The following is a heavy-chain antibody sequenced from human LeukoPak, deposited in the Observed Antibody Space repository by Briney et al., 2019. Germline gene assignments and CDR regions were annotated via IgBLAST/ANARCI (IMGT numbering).Heavy chain of an antibody. CDR2: INHSGST. J-gene: IGHJ6*02. D-gene: IGHD1-26*01. CDR1: GGSFSGYY. CDR3: ARGRSNYYGMDV. Sequence: RSSETLSLTCAVYGGSFSGYYWSWIRQPPGKGLEWIGEINHSGSTNYSPSLKSRVTMSVDTSKNLFSLKVSSVTAADTAVYYCARGRSNYYGMDVWGQGTTVTVSS. V-gene: IGHV4-34*01.